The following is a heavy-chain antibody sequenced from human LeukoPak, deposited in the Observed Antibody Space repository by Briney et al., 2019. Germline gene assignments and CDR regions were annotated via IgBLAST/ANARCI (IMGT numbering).Heavy chain of an antibody. D-gene: IGHD1-1*01. CDR3: ATWRTAKTGFDY. V-gene: IGHV4-39*01. CDR2: IYYSGSP. Sequence: PSETLSLTCTVSGGSISNNNYYWAWIRQPPGKGLECIGSIYYSGSPYYNPSLKSRVTISVDTSKNQFSLRLSSVTAADTAVYYCATWRTAKTGFDYWGQGTLVTVSS. J-gene: IGHJ4*02. CDR1: GGSISNNNYY.